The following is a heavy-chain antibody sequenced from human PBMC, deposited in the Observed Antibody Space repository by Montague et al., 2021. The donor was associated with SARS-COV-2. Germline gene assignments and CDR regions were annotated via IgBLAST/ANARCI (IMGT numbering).Heavy chain of an antibody. V-gene: IGHV3-23*03. CDR1: GFTFSDYA. Sequence: SLRLSCAASGFTFSDYAMSWVRQAPGKGLEWVSVIYGGGFTTKYAESVKGRFTISRDNSKNTVSLHMSSLRAEDTTIYYCVRDHLGIGPFGFWGQGTLVTVSS. D-gene: IGHD7-27*01. CDR2: IYGGGFTT. CDR3: VRDHLGIGPFGF. J-gene: IGHJ4*02.